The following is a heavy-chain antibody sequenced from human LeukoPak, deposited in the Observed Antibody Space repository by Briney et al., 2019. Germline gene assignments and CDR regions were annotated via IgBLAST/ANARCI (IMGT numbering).Heavy chain of an antibody. D-gene: IGHD6-13*01. CDR1: GYTFTGYY. CDR2: INPNSGGT. Sequence: ASVKVSCKASGYTFTGYYIHWVRQAPGQGLEWMGWINPNSGGTNYAQKFQGRVTMARDTSISTAYMELSRLRSDDTAVYYCARELAAAAWGGEGIFDYWGQGTLVTVSS. V-gene: IGHV1-2*02. CDR3: ARELAAAAWGGEGIFDY. J-gene: IGHJ4*02.